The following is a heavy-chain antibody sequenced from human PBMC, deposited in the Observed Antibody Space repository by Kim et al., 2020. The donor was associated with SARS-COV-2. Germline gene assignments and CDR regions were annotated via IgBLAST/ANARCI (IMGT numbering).Heavy chain of an antibody. J-gene: IGHJ6*02. CDR3: ARPHDYGSAGMDV. D-gene: IGHD3-10*01. CDR1: GYSFTSYW. Sequence: GESLKISCKGSGYSFTSYWIGWVRQMPGKGLEWMGIIYPGDSDTRYSPSFQGQVTISADESISTAYLQWSSLKASDTSMYYCARPHDYGSAGMDVWGQGTTVTVSS. V-gene: IGHV5-51*01. CDR2: IYPGDSDT.